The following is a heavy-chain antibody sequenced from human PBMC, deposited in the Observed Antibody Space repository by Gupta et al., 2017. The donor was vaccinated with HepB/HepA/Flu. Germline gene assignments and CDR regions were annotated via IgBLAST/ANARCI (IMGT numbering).Heavy chain of an antibody. CDR3: ARSIAARLPDY. D-gene: IGHD6-6*01. Sequence: QVQLVQSGAEVKKPGASVKVSCKASGYTFTGYYMHWVRQAPGQGLEWMGWINPNSGVTNEAQKFQGRVTMTRDTAISTAYMEMSRMRVDDTAIYYGARSIAARLPDYGGQGTLVTVSS. J-gene: IGHJ4*02. V-gene: IGHV1-2*02. CDR1: GYTFTGYY. CDR2: INPNSGVT.